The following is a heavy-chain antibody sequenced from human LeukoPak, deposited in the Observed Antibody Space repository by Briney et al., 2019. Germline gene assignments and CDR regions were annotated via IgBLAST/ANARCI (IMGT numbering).Heavy chain of an antibody. CDR2: IYTSGST. V-gene: IGHV4-4*07. D-gene: IGHD5-12*01. CDR1: GGSISSYY. J-gene: IGHJ6*03. Sequence: SETLSLTCTVSGGSISSYYWSWIRQPAGKGLEWIGRIYTSGSTNYNPSLKSRVTMSVDTSKNQFSLKLSSVTAADTAVYYCARDLSLRLPHYYYYMDVWSKGTTVTVSS. CDR3: ARDLSLRLPHYYYYMDV.